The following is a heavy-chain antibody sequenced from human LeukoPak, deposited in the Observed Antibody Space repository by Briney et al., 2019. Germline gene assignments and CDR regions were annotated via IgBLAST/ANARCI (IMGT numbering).Heavy chain of an antibody. Sequence: PGGSLRLSCAASGFTFSSYAMSWLRQAPGKGLEWVSTIHDRNYYADSVRGRFTISRDNSRSTLYLQMDNLRAEDTAIYYCAKDQPTDGYNAIWGRGTLVTVSS. CDR3: AKDQPTDGYNAI. V-gene: IGHV3-23*01. CDR2: IHDRN. J-gene: IGHJ4*02. CDR1: GFTFSSYA. D-gene: IGHD5-24*01.